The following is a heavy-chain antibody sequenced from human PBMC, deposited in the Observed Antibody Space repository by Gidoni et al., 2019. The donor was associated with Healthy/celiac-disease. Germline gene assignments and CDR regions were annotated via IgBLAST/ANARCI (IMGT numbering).Heavy chain of an antibody. D-gene: IGHD2-15*01. Sequence: QVQLVESGGGVDQPGRSLRLSCAASGFTFSSYGMHWVRQDPGKGLEWVAVIWYDGINNYYADSVKGRFTISRDKSKNTLYLQRNSLRAEDTAVYYCAREGVVVVAATTYYYYYMDVWGKGTTVTVSS. CDR2: IWYDGINN. CDR1: GFTFSSYG. CDR3: AREGVVVVAATTYYYYYMDV. V-gene: IGHV3-33*01. J-gene: IGHJ6*03.